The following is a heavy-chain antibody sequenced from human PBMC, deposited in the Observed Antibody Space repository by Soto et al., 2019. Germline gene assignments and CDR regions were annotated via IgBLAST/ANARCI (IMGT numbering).Heavy chain of an antibody. V-gene: IGHV3-74*01. D-gene: IGHD3-10*01. Sequence: GGSLRLSCAASGFTFSNYCMQWVRQAPGKGLVWVSRINSDGSSTSYADSVKGRFTISRDNAKNTLYLQMNSLRAEDTAVYYCARAVRSGSYPYYYYGMDVWGQGTTVTVSS. CDR1: GFTFSNYC. CDR3: ARAVRSGSYPYYYYGMDV. J-gene: IGHJ6*02. CDR2: INSDGSST.